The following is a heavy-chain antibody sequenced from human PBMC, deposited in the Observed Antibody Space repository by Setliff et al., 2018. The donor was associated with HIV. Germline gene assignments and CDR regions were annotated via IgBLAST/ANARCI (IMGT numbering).Heavy chain of an antibody. D-gene: IGHD3-22*01. CDR2: MYYSGST. J-gene: IGHJ4*02. V-gene: IGHV4-38-2*01. Sequence: SETLSLTCSVSGHSIRSGYYWGWIRQPPGKGLEWIGTMYYSGSTYYNPSLQGRVTMFFDTSEDHFSLRLSSVTAADTAVYYCASRWGSYYDTNGHPFDYWGQGTLVTVSS. CDR3: ASRWGSYYDTNGHPFDY. CDR1: GHSIRSGYY.